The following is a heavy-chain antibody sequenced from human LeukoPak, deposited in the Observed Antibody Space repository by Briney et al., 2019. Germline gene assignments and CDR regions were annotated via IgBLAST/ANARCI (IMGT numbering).Heavy chain of an antibody. Sequence: ASVKVSCKASEYTFTNYYIHWVRQAPGQGLEWMGLINPSGGSTSYAQKFQGRVTVTRDTSTSTVYMELSSPRSEDTAVYYCAGEARARYYYGMDVWGQGTTVTVSS. V-gene: IGHV1-46*01. CDR1: EYTFTNYY. CDR2: INPSGGST. D-gene: IGHD6-6*01. J-gene: IGHJ6*02. CDR3: AGEARARYYYGMDV.